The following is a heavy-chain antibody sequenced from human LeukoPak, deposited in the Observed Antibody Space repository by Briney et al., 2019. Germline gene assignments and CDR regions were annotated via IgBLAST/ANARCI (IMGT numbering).Heavy chain of an antibody. CDR3: AKDLLRDRWFGES. Sequence: GGSLRLSCAASGFTFSSYGMHWVRQAPGKGLEWVAFIRYDGSNKYYADSVKGRFTISRDNSKNTLYLQMNSLRAEDTAVYYCAKDLLRDRWFGESWGQGTLVTVSS. CDR2: IRYDGSNK. V-gene: IGHV3-30*02. CDR1: GFTFSSYG. J-gene: IGHJ5*02. D-gene: IGHD3-10*01.